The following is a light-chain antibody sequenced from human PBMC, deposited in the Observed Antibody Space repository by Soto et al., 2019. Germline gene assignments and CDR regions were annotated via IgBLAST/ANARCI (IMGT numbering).Light chain of an antibody. CDR3: QYRNAWPPA. V-gene: IGKV3-11*01. CDR2: DAS. CDR1: QSVGLY. J-gene: IGKJ5*01. Sequence: EIVLTQSPANLSLSPGERATLSCRASQSVGLYLGWYQHRPSQAPRHLIYDASNRAAGISARFSGSGSGTDFTLTITSLEYEDFAVYYCQYRNAWPPAFGQGTRLEIK.